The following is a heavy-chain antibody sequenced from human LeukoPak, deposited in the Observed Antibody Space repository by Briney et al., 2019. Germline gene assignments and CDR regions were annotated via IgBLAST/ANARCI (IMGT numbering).Heavy chain of an antibody. Sequence: PGGSLRLSCAASGFTFSSYWMHWVRQAPGKGLVWVSRINSDGSSTSYADSVKGRFTISRDNAKNTLYPQMNSLRAEDTAVYYCARDSYGEQQEFDYWGQGTLVTVSS. CDR2: INSDGSST. CDR3: ARDSYGEQQEFDY. CDR1: GFTFSSYW. V-gene: IGHV3-74*01. J-gene: IGHJ4*02. D-gene: IGHD6-13*01.